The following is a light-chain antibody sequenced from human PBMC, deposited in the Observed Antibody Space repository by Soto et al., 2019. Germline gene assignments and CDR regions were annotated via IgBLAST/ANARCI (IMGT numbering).Light chain of an antibody. CDR2: VSS. Sequence: QSVLTQPPSVSGAPGQRVTISCTGSSSNIGADYDVNWYQHLPGTAPKLLIYVSSNRPSGVPDRFSGSKSGTSASLAITGLQAEDEADYYCQSYDTSLSPLVVFGGGTKLTVL. CDR3: QSYDTSLSPLVV. V-gene: IGLV1-40*01. J-gene: IGLJ2*01. CDR1: SSNIGADYD.